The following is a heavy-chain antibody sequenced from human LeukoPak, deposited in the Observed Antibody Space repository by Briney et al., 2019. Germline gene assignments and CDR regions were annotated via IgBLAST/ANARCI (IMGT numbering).Heavy chain of an antibody. CDR1: GYTFTTYG. V-gene: IGHV1-18*01. CDR3: ARDDALVATGSFDY. J-gene: IGHJ4*02. Sequence: ASVKVSCKASGYTFTTYGIDWVPQAPGQGVEGMGWISAYNGNTNYAQKLQGRVTMTTDTSTSTAYMELRSLRSDDTAVYYCARDDALVATGSFDYWGQGTLVTVSS. D-gene: IGHD5-12*01. CDR2: ISAYNGNT.